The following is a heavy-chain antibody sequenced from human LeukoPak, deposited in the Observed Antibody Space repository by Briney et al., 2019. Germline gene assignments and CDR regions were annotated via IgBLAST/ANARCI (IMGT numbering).Heavy chain of an antibody. V-gene: IGHV5-51*01. CDR2: IYPGDSDT. CDR1: GYDFISYW. Sequence: GESLKISCKGSGYDFISYWIAWVRQMPGKGLQWMGIIYPGDSDTRYSPSFQGQVTISADKSISTAYLQRSSLKASDTAMYYCAITTGYYGSGSYPGAFDIWGQGTMVTVSS. D-gene: IGHD3-10*01. CDR3: AITTGYYGSGSYPGAFDI. J-gene: IGHJ3*02.